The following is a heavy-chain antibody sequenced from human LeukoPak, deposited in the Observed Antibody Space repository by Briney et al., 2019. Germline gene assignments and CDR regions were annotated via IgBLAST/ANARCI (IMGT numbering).Heavy chain of an antibody. V-gene: IGHV3-21*04. CDR1: GFNLNSYV. CDR3: AKACTTAVRQPFDS. Sequence: GGSLRLSCAASGFNLNSYVLNWVRQAPGKGLEWVSSISSTGSYIYYADSVKGRFTISRDNSKNTLDLQMKSLRAEDTAIYYCAKACTTAVRQPFDSWGQGTLVTVSS. J-gene: IGHJ4*02. D-gene: IGHD1-1*01. CDR2: ISSTGSYI.